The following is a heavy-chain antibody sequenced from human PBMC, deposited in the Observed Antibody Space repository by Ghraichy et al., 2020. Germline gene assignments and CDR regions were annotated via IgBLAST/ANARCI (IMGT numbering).Heavy chain of an antibody. D-gene: IGHD6-19*01. CDR3: ARGARDTSGWSLGYYFDF. J-gene: IGHJ4*02. CDR1: HASISSGDYY. V-gene: IGHV4-30-4*01. Sequence: SETLSLTCSVSHASISSGDYYWTWIRQPPGKGLEWIGYIYYDGNTHYNPSLKSRLTISVDTSRNKFFLDLSSLTATDTAVYYCARGARDTSGWSLGYYFDFWGQGTLVTVSS. CDR2: IYYDGNT.